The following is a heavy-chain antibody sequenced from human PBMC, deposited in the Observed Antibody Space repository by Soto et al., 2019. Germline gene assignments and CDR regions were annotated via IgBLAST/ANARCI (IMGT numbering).Heavy chain of an antibody. CDR3: AKKSGEDGFGPTYFDY. CDR2: ISGSGGST. CDR1: GFTFSSYA. Sequence: EVQLLESGGGLVQPGGSLRLSCAASGFTFSSYAMSWVRQAPGKGLEWVSDISGSGGSTYYADSVKGRFTISRDNSKNTLYLQMNSLRAEDTAVYYCAKKSGEDGFGPTYFDYWGQGSLFTVSS. V-gene: IGHV3-23*01. J-gene: IGHJ4*02. D-gene: IGHD1-26*01.